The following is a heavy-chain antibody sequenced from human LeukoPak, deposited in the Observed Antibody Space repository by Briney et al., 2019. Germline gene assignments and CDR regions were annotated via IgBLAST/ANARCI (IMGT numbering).Heavy chain of an antibody. Sequence: ASVKVSCKASGGTFSSYAISWVRQAPGQGLEWVGGIIPIFGTANYAQKFQGRVTITADKSTSTAYMELSSLRSEDAAVYYCARVAGSGSYYSDYWGQGTLVTVSS. J-gene: IGHJ4*02. CDR1: GGTFSSYA. CDR2: IIPIFGTA. D-gene: IGHD3-10*01. V-gene: IGHV1-69*06. CDR3: ARVAGSGSYYSDY.